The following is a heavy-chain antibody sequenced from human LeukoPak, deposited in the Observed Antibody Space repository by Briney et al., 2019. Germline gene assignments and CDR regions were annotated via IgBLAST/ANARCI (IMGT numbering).Heavy chain of an antibody. Sequence: ASVTVSCKASGYTFTIYYMHWVRQAPGQGLEWMGIINPSGGSTSYAQKFQGRVTMTRDMSTSTVYMELSSLRSEDTAVYYCARGSLGYSSGWYDDGFDPWGQGTLVTVSS. D-gene: IGHD6-19*01. V-gene: IGHV1-46*01. J-gene: IGHJ5*02. CDR2: INPSGGST. CDR1: GYTFTIYY. CDR3: ARGSLGYSSGWYDDGFDP.